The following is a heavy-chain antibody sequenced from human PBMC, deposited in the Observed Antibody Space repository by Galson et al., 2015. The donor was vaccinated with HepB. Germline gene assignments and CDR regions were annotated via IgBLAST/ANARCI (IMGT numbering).Heavy chain of an antibody. V-gene: IGHV1-2*02. Sequence: SVKVSCKASGYTFTGFYLHWVRQAPGQGLEWMGWIKPNSGGTNYAQKFEGRVTMTRDTSMSTVYMELSRLRSDDTAVYYCVGVWGSYRYASWGQGTLVTVSS. D-gene: IGHD3-16*02. CDR1: GYTFTGFY. CDR2: IKPNSGGT. J-gene: IGHJ5*02. CDR3: VGVWGSYRYAS.